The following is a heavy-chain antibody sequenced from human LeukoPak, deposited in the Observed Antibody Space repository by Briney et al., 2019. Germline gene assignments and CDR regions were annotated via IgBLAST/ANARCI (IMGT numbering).Heavy chain of an antibody. CDR1: GFTFSNYA. J-gene: IGHJ5*02. CDR3: AKEGTPQVSTWYDL. D-gene: IGHD3-10*01. CDR2: ISYDGSVE. Sequence: PGRSLRLSRAASGFTFSNYAMHWVRQAPGKGLEWVALISYDGSVEKNAASVKGRFTISRDNPRNTLYLQMNILRTEDTAVYYCAKEGTPQVSTWYDLWGQGTQVIVSS. V-gene: IGHV3-30*04.